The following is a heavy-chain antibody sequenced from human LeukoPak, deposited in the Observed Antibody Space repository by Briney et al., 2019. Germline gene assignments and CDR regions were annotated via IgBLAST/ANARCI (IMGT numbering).Heavy chain of an antibody. D-gene: IGHD3-9*01. CDR1: GFTFSSYA. CDR3: AKVPGRYFDWEGGY. Sequence: PGGSLRLSCAASGFTFSSYAMSWVRQAPGKGLEWVSAISGSGGSTYYADSVKGRFTISRDNSKNTLYLQMNSLRAEDTAVYYCAKVPGRYFDWEGGYWGQGTLVTVSS. J-gene: IGHJ4*02. CDR2: ISGSGGST. V-gene: IGHV3-23*01.